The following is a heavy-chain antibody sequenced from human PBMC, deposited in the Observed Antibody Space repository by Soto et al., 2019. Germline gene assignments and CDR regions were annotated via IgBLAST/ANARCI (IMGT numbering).Heavy chain of an antibody. J-gene: IGHJ4*02. CDR2: ISGSGGTT. CDR3: AQWFVETVGSSGCPWTFHY. CDR1: GFTFSSYA. D-gene: IGHD6-25*01. Sequence: EVQLLESGGGLVQPGRSLRLSCAASGFTFSSYAMRWVRQAPGKGLEWVSAISGSGGTTYYADSVKGRFTISRDNSKNTLFLQMNRLRAEDTAVYYWAQWFVETVGSSGCPWTFHYWGQGTLVTVSS. V-gene: IGHV3-23*01.